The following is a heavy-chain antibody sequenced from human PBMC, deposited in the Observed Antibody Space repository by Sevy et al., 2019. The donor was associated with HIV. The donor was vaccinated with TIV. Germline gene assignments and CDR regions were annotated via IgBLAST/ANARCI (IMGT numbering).Heavy chain of an antibody. Sequence: SETLSFTCTVSGGSISSSSYYWGWIRQPPGKGLEWIGSIYYSGSTYYNPSLKSRVTISVDTSKNQFSLKLSSVTAADTAVYYCARGVVLMVYAPDWGQGTLVTVSS. D-gene: IGHD2-8*01. J-gene: IGHJ4*02. CDR1: GGSISSSSYY. V-gene: IGHV4-39*01. CDR2: IYYSGST. CDR3: ARGVVLMVYAPD.